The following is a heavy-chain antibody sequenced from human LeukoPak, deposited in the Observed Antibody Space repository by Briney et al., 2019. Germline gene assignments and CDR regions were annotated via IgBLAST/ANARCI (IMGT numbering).Heavy chain of an antibody. D-gene: IGHD2-2*01. CDR1: GYTFTGYY. CDR3: ARGDCSSTSCHYYYYYYMDV. CDR2: INPNSGNT. V-gene: IGHV1-8*03. Sequence: ASVKVSCKASGYTFTGYYMHWVRQAPGQGLEWMGWINPNSGNTGYAQKFQGRITITRNTSISTAYMELSSLRSEDTAVYYCARGDCSSTSCHYYYYYYMDVWGKGTTVTVSS. J-gene: IGHJ6*03.